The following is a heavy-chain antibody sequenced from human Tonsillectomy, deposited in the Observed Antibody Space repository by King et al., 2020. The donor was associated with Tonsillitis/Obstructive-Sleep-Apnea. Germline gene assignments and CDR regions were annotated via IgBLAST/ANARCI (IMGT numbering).Heavy chain of an antibody. D-gene: IGHD2-15*01. J-gene: IGHJ5*02. CDR3: ARADSGGVPVFDP. CDR1: GFSFTSYE. Sequence: VQLVESGGGLVQPGGSLRLACAASGFSFTSYEMHWVRLVIGKGLEWVSFIGTAGNTYYPGSVKGRFTISRENAKNSLHLQMNGLSAGDTAVYYCARADSGGVPVFDPWGQGTLVSVSS. V-gene: IGHV3-13*01. CDR2: IGTAGNT.